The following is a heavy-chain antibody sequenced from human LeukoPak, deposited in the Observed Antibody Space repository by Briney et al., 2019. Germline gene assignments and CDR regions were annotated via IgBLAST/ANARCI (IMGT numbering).Heavy chain of an antibody. Sequence: GGSLRLSCAASGFTLSSYYMSWVRQAPGRGLAGVSVIYSGGSTYYEDSVKGRLNISRDNSKNTLYIQMNSLRAEDTAVYYCASGSGSYRTPYYYMDVWGTGTTVTVSS. CDR1: GFTLSSYY. D-gene: IGHD3-10*01. CDR2: IYSGGST. V-gene: IGHV3-53*01. J-gene: IGHJ6*03. CDR3: ASGSGSYRTPYYYMDV.